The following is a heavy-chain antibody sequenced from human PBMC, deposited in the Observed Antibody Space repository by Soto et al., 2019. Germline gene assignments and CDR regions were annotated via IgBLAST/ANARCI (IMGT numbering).Heavy chain of an antibody. CDR1: GFIFSDYY. Sequence: QVQLVESGGGLVKPGGSLRLSCAASGFIFSDYYMSWIRQAPGKGLEWVSFISSSSSYTNYADSVKGRFTISRDNARNSLYLQMNSLRAEDTAVYYWARGRRYGDYWGQGTLVTVSS. CDR2: ISSSSSYT. CDR3: ARGRRYGDY. V-gene: IGHV3-11*05. J-gene: IGHJ4*02. D-gene: IGHD1-1*01.